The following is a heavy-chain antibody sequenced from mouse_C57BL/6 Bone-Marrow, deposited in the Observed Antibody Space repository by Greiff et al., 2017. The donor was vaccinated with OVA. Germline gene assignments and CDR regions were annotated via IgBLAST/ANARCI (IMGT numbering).Heavy chain of an antibody. Sequence: VQLKQPGAELVRPGTSVKLSCKASGYTFTSYWMHWVKQRPGQGLEWIGVIDPSDSYTNYNQKFKGKATLTVDTSSSTAYMQLSSLTSEDSAVYYCALYYDYEDYWGQGTTLTVSS. D-gene: IGHD2-4*01. CDR1: GYTFTSYW. CDR2: IDPSDSYT. J-gene: IGHJ2*01. CDR3: ALYYDYEDY. V-gene: IGHV1-59*01.